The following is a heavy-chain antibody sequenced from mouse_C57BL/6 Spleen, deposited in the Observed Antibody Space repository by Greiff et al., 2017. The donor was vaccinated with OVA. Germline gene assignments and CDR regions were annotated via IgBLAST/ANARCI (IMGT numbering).Heavy chain of an antibody. D-gene: IGHD1-1*01. CDR3: ARSSPYYYGSSYVDY. CDR2: IDPSDSYT. J-gene: IGHJ2*01. CDR1: GYTFTSYW. Sequence: QVQLQQPGAELVMPGASVKLSCKASGYTFTSYWMHWVKQRPGQGLEWIGEIDPSDSYTNYNQKFKGKSTLTVDKSSSTAYMQLSSLTSEDSAVYYCARSSPYYYGSSYVDYWGQGTTLTVSS. V-gene: IGHV1-69*01.